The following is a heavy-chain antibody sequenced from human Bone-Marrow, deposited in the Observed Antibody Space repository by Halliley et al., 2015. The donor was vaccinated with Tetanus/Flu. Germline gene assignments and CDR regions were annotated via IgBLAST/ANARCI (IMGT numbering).Heavy chain of an antibody. CDR2: ISSSSTYT. V-gene: IGHV3-21*01. D-gene: IGHD2-2*01. CDR1: GFTFSIYS. CDR3: ARELCTSTSCYSFYSYGLDV. J-gene: IGHJ6*02. Sequence: SGFTFSIYSTTWVRQAPGKGLEWVSSISSSSTYTYYADSMKGRFTISRDNAKNSLYLQMNSLRAEDTAVYYCARELCTSTSCYSFYSYGLDVWGQGTTVTVSS.